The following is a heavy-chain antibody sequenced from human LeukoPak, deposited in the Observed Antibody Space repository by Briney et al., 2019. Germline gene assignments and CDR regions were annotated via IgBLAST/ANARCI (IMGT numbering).Heavy chain of an antibody. CDR3: ASGGPGTRDY. CDR2: IKLDGSEQ. V-gene: IGHV3-7*05. J-gene: IGHJ4*02. Sequence: SGGSLTLSCAASGFTFSSYSMNWVRQAPGKGLECVAIIKLDGSEQYYVDSVQGRFTISRDNAKNSLYLQMSSLTGAHTAVAYCASGGPGTRDYWGQGTLVTVSS. D-gene: IGHD2-2*01. CDR1: GFTFSSYS.